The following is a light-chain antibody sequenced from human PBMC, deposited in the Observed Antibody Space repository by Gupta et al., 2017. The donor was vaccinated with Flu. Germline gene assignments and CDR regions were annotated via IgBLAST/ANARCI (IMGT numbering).Light chain of an antibody. CDR2: GAS. CDR1: QSVSSN. CDR3: QQYNNWPR. Sequence: EIVMTQSPATLSVSPGERATLSCRASQSVSSNLAWYQQKPGLIYGASTRATGIPARFSGSGSGTEFTLTISSLQSEDFAVYYCQQYNNWPRFGQGTKLEIK. J-gene: IGKJ2*03. V-gene: IGKV3-15*01.